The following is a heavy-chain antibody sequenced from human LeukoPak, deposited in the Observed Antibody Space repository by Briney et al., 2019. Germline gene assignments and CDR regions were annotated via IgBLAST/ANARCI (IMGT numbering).Heavy chain of an antibody. D-gene: IGHD6-6*01. V-gene: IGHV4-4*02. Sequence: KASETLSLTCAVSGGSISSNNWWSWVGQPPGKGLEWIGEIYHSGNANYNPSLKSRVTISVDKSKNQFSLILSSVTAADTAVYYCARDVGARRSGFWGQGTLVTVSS. CDR1: GGSISSNNW. CDR2: IYHSGNA. CDR3: ARDVGARRSGF. J-gene: IGHJ4*02.